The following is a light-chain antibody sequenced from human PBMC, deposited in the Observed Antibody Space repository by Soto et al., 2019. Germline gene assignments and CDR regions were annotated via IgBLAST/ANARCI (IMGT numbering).Light chain of an antibody. V-gene: IGKV1-5*03. J-gene: IGKJ1*01. CDR3: QQYNSYLRT. CDR2: KAS. CDR1: QRISTW. Sequence: DIQMTQSPSTLSASVGDTVTITCRASQRISTWLAWYQQKPGKAPKLLIYKASNLESGVPSRFSGSGSGTEFTLTISSLQPEDFETYYCQQYNSYLRTFGQGTKVEIQ.